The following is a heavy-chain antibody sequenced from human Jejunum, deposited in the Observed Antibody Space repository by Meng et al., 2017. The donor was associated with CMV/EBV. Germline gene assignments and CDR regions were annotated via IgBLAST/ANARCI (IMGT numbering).Heavy chain of an antibody. CDR2: IDSGGTT. D-gene: IGHD4-23*01. Sequence: SFSVNDMHRVRQGIGKGLEWVSVIDSGGTTYYADSMRGRFTISRDNSKNTVYLQMNSLRAEDTAIYYCARDYGGSSSGGGYGPFDSWGQGTLVTVSS. J-gene: IGHJ4*02. CDR3: ARDYGGSSSGGGYGPFDS. CDR1: SFSVND. V-gene: IGHV3-53*01.